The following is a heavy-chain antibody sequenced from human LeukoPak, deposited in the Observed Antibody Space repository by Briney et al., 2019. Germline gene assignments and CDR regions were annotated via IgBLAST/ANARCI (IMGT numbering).Heavy chain of an antibody. CDR2: ISAYNGNT. CDR1: GYTFTSYG. V-gene: IGHV1-18*01. J-gene: IGHJ4*02. CDR3: ARVLARRGYSGPDNY. D-gene: IGHD5-12*01. Sequence: ASVKVSCKASGYTFTSYGISWVRQAPGQGLEWMGWISAYNGNTNYAQKLQGRVTMTTDTSTSTAYMELRSLRSDDTAVYYCARVLARRGYSGPDNYWGQGTLVTVSS.